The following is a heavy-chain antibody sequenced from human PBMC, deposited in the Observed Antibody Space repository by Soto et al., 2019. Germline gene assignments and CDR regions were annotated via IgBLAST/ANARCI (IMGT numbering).Heavy chain of an antibody. CDR3: ARAYYYDSSGYLNWFDP. V-gene: IGHV3-74*01. J-gene: IGHJ5*02. Sequence: GSLRLSFAASGFTFSSYWMHWVRQAPGKGLVWVSRINSDGSTTTYADSVKGRFTISRDNAQNTLYLQMNSLRAEDTAIYYCARAYYYDSSGYLNWFDPWGQGTLVTVSS. CDR1: GFTFSSYW. CDR2: INSDGSTT. D-gene: IGHD3-22*01.